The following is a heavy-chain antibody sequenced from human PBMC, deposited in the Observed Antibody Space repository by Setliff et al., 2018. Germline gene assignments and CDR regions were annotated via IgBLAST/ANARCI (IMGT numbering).Heavy chain of an antibody. D-gene: IGHD2-21*02. Sequence: ASVKVSCKASGYTLTNYYMHWVRQAPGQGLEWVGWISAYNGNANYAQKLQGRLTMTTDTSTSTAYMELRSLRSDDTAVYYCARSPPTVVVTAIQAISDYWGQGTLVTVSS. CDR1: GYTLTNYY. CDR2: ISAYNGNA. V-gene: IGHV1-18*04. J-gene: IGHJ4*02. CDR3: ARSPPTVVVTAIQAISDY.